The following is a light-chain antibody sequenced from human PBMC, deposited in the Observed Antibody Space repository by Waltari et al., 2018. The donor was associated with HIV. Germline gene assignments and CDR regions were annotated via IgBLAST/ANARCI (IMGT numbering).Light chain of an antibody. CDR3: QSTDFDGTWV. V-gene: IGLV3-25*03. Sequence: SYDLTQTPSVSVSPGQTARINCSRGSLPKRYSSWYRQNAGQAPLLLIYKDIERPSGIPERISGSESGTGVTLTISGVQAGDEGDYFCQSTDFDGTWVFGGGTKLTVL. CDR1: SLPKRY. J-gene: IGLJ3*02. CDR2: KDI.